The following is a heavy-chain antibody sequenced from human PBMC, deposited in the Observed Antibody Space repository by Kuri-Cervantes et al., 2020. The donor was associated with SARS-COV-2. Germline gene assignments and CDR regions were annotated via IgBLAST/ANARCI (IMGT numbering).Heavy chain of an antibody. J-gene: IGHJ4*02. CDR3: SRDAGYYDSSGYRYYFDY. V-gene: IGHV1-18*01. CDR1: GYTFTSYC. CDR2: IRAYNGNT. D-gene: IGHD3-22*01. Sequence: ASVKVSCKASGYTFTSYCIIWVRQAPGQGLEWMGWIRAYNGNTNYAQKLQGRVTMTTDTSTSIAYMVLRSLRSDDTAVYYCSRDAGYYDSSGYRYYFDYWGQGTLVTVSS.